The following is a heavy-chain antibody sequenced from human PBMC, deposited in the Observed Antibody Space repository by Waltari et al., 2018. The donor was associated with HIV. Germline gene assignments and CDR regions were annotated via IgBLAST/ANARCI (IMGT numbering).Heavy chain of an antibody. CDR3: ARGGHCSGISCYTGDYSYGLDV. Sequence: EVQLVESGGGLVQPGGSLRLSCAASGFTFSSYWIHWVRQAPGKGLVWVPHINADGGSPSYGDSVKGRFTISRDNAKNTLYLQMNSLRAEDTAVYYCARGGHCSGISCYTGDYSYGLDVWGQGTTVTVSS. V-gene: IGHV3-74*01. D-gene: IGHD2-2*02. J-gene: IGHJ6*02. CDR1: GFTFSSYW. CDR2: INADGGSP.